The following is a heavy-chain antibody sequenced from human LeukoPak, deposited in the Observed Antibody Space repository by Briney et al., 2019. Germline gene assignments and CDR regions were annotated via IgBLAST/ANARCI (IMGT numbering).Heavy chain of an antibody. Sequence: GGSLRLPCAASGFTFSSYGMHWVRQAPGKGLEWVAFIRYDGSNKYYADSVKGRFTISRDNAKNSLYLQMNSLRAEDTALCYCARSVAASRDYWGQGTLVTVSS. CDR3: ARSVAASRDY. V-gene: IGHV3-30*02. CDR2: IRYDGSNK. J-gene: IGHJ4*02. CDR1: GFTFSSYG. D-gene: IGHD2-15*01.